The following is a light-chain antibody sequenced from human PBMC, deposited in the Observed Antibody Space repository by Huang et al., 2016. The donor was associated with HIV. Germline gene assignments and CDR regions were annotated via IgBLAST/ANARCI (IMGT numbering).Light chain of an antibody. Sequence: ETVLTQSPATLSVSPGERVTLSCRASQSVRSHLAWYQQKPGQAPSLLIYAASTRAAGIPARFSGSGSGTEFTLTISSLQSEDSAVYHCQQYNDWPPWTFGQGTKVEI. V-gene: IGKV3-15*01. CDR3: QQYNDWPPWT. CDR1: QSVRSH. J-gene: IGKJ1*01. CDR2: AAS.